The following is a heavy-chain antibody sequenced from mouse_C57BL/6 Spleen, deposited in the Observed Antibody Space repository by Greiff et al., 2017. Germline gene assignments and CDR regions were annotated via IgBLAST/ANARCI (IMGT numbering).Heavy chain of an antibody. CDR3: ARDGGNDYSYFDY. D-gene: IGHD2-13*01. CDR1: GFTFSSYA. V-gene: IGHV5-4*01. J-gene: IGHJ2*01. CDR2: ISEGGSYT. Sequence: EVKLMESGGGLVKPGGSLKLSCAASGFTFSSYAMSWVRQTPEKRLERVATISEGGSYTYYPDNVKGRFTISRDNSKNNLYLQMSHLKSETTARYYCARDGGNDYSYFDYWGQGTTRTVSS.